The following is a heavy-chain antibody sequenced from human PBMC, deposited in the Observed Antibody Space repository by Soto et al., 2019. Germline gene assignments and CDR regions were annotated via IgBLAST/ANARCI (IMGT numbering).Heavy chain of an antibody. CDR2: ISYDGSNK. CDR3: AEDTGKGYCSGGSCGAFDI. J-gene: IGHJ3*02. V-gene: IGHV3-30*18. Sequence: QVQLVESGGGVVQPGRSLRLSCAASGFTFSSYGMHWVRQAPGKGLEWVAVISYDGSNKYYADSVKGRFTISRDNSKNTLYLQMNSLRAEDTAVYYCAEDTGKGYCSGGSCGAFDIWGQGTMVTVSS. D-gene: IGHD2-15*01. CDR1: GFTFSSYG.